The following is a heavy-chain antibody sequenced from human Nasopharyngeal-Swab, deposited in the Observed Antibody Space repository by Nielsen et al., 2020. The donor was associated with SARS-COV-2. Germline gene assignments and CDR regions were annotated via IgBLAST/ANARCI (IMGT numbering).Heavy chain of an antibody. Sequence: GESLKISCSASGLTFSTHDMSWVRQAPGKGLEWVSSISSSSSYIYYADSVKGRFTISRDNAKNSLYLQMNSLRAEDTAVYYCARGCVLTGPTCNYYGMDVWGQGTTVTVSS. D-gene: IGHD3-9*01. V-gene: IGHV3-21*01. CDR2: ISSSSSYI. J-gene: IGHJ6*02. CDR3: ARGCVLTGPTCNYYGMDV. CDR1: GLTFSTHD.